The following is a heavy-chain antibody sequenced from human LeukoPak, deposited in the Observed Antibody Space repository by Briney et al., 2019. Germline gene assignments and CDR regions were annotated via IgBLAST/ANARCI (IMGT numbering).Heavy chain of an antibody. V-gene: IGHV4-34*01. J-gene: IGHJ4*02. Sequence: PSETLSLTCAVYGGSFSGYYWSWIRQPPGKGLEWIGEINHSGSTNYNPSLKSRVTISVDTSKNQFSLKLSSVTAADTAAYYCARGYSSSWRTIDYWGQGTLVTVSS. D-gene: IGHD6-13*01. CDR3: ARGYSSSWRTIDY. CDR1: GGSFSGYY. CDR2: INHSGST.